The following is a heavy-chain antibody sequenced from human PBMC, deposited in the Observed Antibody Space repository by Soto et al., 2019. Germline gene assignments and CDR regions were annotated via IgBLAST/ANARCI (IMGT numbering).Heavy chain of an antibody. Sequence: QVQLVQSGAEVKKPGSSVKVSCKAPGDTFSSHALRWVRQAPGQGLEWMGGLVPIYLTANYAQKFQGRVTITADESTSTAYMELSTLTSEDTAVYYCARAVYNSGCFPTPLQFDLWGQGTLVNVSS. V-gene: IGHV1-69*01. CDR1: GDTFSSHA. CDR3: ARAVYNSGCFPTPLQFDL. J-gene: IGHJ5*02. CDR2: LVPIYLTA. D-gene: IGHD6-19*01.